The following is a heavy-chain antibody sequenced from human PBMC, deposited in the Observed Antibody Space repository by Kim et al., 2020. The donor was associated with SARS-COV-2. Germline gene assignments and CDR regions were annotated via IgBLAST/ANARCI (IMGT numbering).Heavy chain of an antibody. Sequence: ASVKVSCKASGYTFTSYAMHWVRQAPGQRLEWMGWINAGNGNTKYSQKFQGRVTITRDTSASTAYMELSSLRSEDTAVYYCAYSSGWHDAFDIWGQGTMVTVSS. D-gene: IGHD6-19*01. CDR1: GYTFTSYA. V-gene: IGHV1-3*01. CDR3: AYSSGWHDAFDI. J-gene: IGHJ3*02. CDR2: INAGNGNT.